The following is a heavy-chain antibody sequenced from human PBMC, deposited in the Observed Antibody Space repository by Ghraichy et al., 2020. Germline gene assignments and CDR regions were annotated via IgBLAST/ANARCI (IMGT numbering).Heavy chain of an antibody. J-gene: IGHJ3*02. CDR2: IYYSGST. Sequence: SETLSLTCTVSGGSISSGGYYWSWIRQHPGKGLEWIGYIYYSGSTYYNPSLKSRVTISVDTSKNQFSLKLSSVTAADTAVYYCARASPHYGGNPVDAFDIWGQGTMVTVSS. D-gene: IGHD4-23*01. CDR3: ARASPHYGGNPVDAFDI. CDR1: GGSISSGGYY. V-gene: IGHV4-31*03.